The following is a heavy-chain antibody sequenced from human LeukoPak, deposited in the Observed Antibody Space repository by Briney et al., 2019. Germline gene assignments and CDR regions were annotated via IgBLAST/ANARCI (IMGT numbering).Heavy chain of an antibody. J-gene: IGHJ4*02. D-gene: IGHD6-19*01. V-gene: IGHV3-7*01. CDR3: ARVRTRQWLLSAENYLHY. CDR2: IKQDGSEK. Sequence: GGSLRLSCAASGFTFSNYWMSWVRQAPGKGLEWVADIKQDGSEKYYVDSVKGRFTISRDNAKNSLYLQMNSLRVEDTAVYYCARVRTRQWLLSAENYLHYWGQGALVTVSS. CDR1: GFTFSNYW.